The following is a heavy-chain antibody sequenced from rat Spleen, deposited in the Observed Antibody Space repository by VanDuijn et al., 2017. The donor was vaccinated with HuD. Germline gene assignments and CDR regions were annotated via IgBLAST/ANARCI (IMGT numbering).Heavy chain of an antibody. D-gene: IGHD1-1*01. CDR1: GFTFSNYD. CDR3: ARRTVVFDY. J-gene: IGHJ2*01. Sequence: EVQLVESGGGLVQPGRSMKLSCAASGFTFSNYDMAWVRQAPKKGLEWVATISYDGSRTNYRDSVKGRFTISRDNSKSTLYLQMDSLRSEDTATYYCARRTVVFDYWGQGVMVTVSS. CDR2: ISYDGSRT. V-gene: IGHV5-7*01.